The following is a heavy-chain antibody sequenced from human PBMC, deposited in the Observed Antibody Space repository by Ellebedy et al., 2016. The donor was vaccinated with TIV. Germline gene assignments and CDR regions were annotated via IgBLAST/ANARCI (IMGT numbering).Heavy chain of an antibody. CDR3: ARRGNYLGDAFDM. J-gene: IGHJ3*02. CDR2: IIGTGSTT. D-gene: IGHD1-26*01. V-gene: IGHV3-48*02. Sequence: GGSLRLSXAASGFTFDMYSMNWVRQAAGKGLEWISFIIGTGSTTYYADSVGGRFTVSRDNAKNSLYLQMNSLRDEDTALYYCARRGNYLGDAFDMWGHGAVVIVSS. CDR1: GFTFDMYS.